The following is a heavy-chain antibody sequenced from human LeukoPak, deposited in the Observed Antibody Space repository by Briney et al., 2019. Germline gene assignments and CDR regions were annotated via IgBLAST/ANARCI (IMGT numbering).Heavy chain of an antibody. D-gene: IGHD6-19*01. CDR1: GFTFVNYA. CDR3: AKARLSTGWAYNDY. J-gene: IGHJ4*02. CDR2: VVGGGGTT. Sequence: PGGSLRLSCAASGFTFVNYAMSWVRQAPGKGLEWVSAVVGGGGTTFYADSVKGRFTISRDNSKSTVYLQINSLRGEDTAVYYCAKARLSTGWAYNDYWGQGALVTVSS. V-gene: IGHV3-23*01.